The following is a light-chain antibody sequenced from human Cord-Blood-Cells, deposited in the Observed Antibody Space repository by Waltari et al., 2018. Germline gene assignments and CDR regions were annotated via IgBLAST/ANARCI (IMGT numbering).Light chain of an antibody. V-gene: IGLV2-14*03. CDR1: SSDVGGYNY. CDR3: ISYTSSSTRV. CDR2: DVS. Sequence: QSALTQPASVSGSPGQSITISCTGTSSDVGGYNYVSWYQQHPGKAPKLMIYDVSNRPSGVSNRVAGPKSGNTASLTISGLQAEDEADYYCISYTSSSTRVFGGGTKLTVL. J-gene: IGLJ3*02.